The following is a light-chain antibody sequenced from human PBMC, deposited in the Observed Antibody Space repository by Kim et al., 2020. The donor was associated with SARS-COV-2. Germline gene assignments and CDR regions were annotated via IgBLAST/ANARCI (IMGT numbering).Light chain of an antibody. J-gene: IGKJ4*01. V-gene: IGKV4-1*01. Sequence: ASINCKSSQRVLHSSKTRDQLAWYQQKPGQPPKVLIYWASTREAGVPDRFSGSGSGTDFTLTISSLQAEDVAVYYCQQYYSVPFTFGGGTKVDIK. CDR2: WAS. CDR1: QRVLHSSKTRDQ. CDR3: QQYYSVPFT.